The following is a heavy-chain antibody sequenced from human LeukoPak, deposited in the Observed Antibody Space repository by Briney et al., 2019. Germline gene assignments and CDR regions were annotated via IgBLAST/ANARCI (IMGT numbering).Heavy chain of an antibody. D-gene: IGHD3-3*01. Sequence: GPSLRLSCAPSGFTFTCCGMHWVRQASGKGLEWVAAISSSDGNSKYYADSVKGRFTISRDNSKNTVYLQMNSLRADDTAVYYCAKWSGNRPLYYFDYWGQGTLVTVSS. J-gene: IGHJ4*02. V-gene: IGHV3-30*18. CDR2: ISSSDGNSK. CDR3: AKWSGNRPLYYFDY. CDR1: GFTFTCCG.